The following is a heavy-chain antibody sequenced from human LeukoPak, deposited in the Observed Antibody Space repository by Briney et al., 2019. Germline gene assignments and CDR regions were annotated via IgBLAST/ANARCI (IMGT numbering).Heavy chain of an antibody. Sequence: ASVKVSCKASGYTFTGYYMHWVRQAPGQGLEWMGWINPNSGGTNYAQKFQGRVTMTRDTSISTAYMELSRLRSDDTAVYYCAREGSHSGSYGYFDYWGQGTLVTVSS. CDR2: INPNSGGT. V-gene: IGHV1-2*02. D-gene: IGHD1-26*01. CDR3: AREGSHSGSYGYFDY. J-gene: IGHJ4*02. CDR1: GYTFTGYY.